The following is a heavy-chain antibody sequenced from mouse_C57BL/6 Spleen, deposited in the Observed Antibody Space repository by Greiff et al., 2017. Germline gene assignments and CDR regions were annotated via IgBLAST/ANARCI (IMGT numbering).Heavy chain of an antibody. CDR1: GYTFTSYW. CDR3: ARWRLGRGDYFDY. J-gene: IGHJ2*01. Sequence: QVQLQQPGAELVKPGASVKLSCKASGYTFTSYWMHWVKQRPGQGLEWIGMIHPNSGSTNYNEKFKSKATLTVDKSSSTAYMQLSSLTSEDSAVYYCARWRLGRGDYFDYWGQGTTLTVSS. D-gene: IGHD4-1*01. CDR2: IHPNSGST. V-gene: IGHV1-64*01.